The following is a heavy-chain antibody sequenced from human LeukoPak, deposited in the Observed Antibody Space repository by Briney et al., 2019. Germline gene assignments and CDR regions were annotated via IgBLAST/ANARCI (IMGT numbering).Heavy chain of an antibody. CDR3: ARESWSYASKFHY. D-gene: IGHD3-16*01. CDR2: ILQSGST. Sequence: SGTLSLTCAVSGDSISSNYWWSWVRQSPGKGLEWIGEILQSGSTNYNPSLRSRVTISIDKSKNQFSLNLSSVTAADTAVYYCARESWSYASKFHYWGQGTLVTVSS. J-gene: IGHJ4*02. V-gene: IGHV4-4*02. CDR1: GDSISSNYW.